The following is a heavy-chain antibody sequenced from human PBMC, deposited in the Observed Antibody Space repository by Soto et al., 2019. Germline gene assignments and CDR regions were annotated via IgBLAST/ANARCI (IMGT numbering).Heavy chain of an antibody. D-gene: IGHD5-12*01. J-gene: IGHJ3*02. CDR3: ARAINVDIVATIRGAFDI. V-gene: IGHV1-2*04. CDR2: INPNSGGT. CDR1: GYTFTGYY. Sequence: GASVKVSCKASGYTFTGYYMHWVRQAPGQGLEWMGWINPNSGGTNYAQKFQGWVTMTRDTSISTAYMELSRLRSDDTAVYYCARAINVDIVATIRGAFDIWGQGTMVTVSS.